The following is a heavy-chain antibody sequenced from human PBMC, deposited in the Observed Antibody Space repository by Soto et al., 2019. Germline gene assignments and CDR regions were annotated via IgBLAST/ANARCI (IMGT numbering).Heavy chain of an antibody. CDR1: GGSISSYY. V-gene: IGHV4-59*01. D-gene: IGHD6-13*01. CDR3: GRDRSSSWTGDFDY. J-gene: IGHJ4*02. Sequence: SETLSLTCTVSGGSISSYYWSWIRQPPGKGLEWIGYIYYSGSTNYNPSLKSRVTISVDTSKNQFSLKLSSVTAADTAVYYCGRDRSSSWTGDFDYWGQGTLVTVSS. CDR2: IYYSGST.